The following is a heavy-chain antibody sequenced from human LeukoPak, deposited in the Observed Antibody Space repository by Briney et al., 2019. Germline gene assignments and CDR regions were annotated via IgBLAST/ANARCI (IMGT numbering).Heavy chain of an antibody. J-gene: IGHJ4*02. Sequence: PGGSLRLSCAASGFTFSSYALTWVRQAPGKGLERVSAISGNGGSTNYADSVKGRFTISRDNSKNTLYLQVNSLRAEDTAVYYCAKYRSAWSFDYWGQGTLVTVSS. CDR2: ISGNGGST. D-gene: IGHD6-13*01. CDR1: GFTFSSYA. CDR3: AKYRSAWSFDY. V-gene: IGHV3-23*01.